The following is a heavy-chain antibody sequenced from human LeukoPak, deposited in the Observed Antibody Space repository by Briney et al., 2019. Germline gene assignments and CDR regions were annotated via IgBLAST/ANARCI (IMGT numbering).Heavy chain of an antibody. CDR1: GFTFSSYG. CDR3: AKAYTSGYVDY. Sequence: GGTLRLSCAASGFTFSSYGMSWVRQAPGKGLEWVSAISGSGGSTYYADSVKGRFTISRDNSKNTLYLQMNSLRAEDTAVYYCAKAYTSGYVDYWGQGTLVTVSS. CDR2: ISGSGGST. J-gene: IGHJ4*02. D-gene: IGHD3-22*01. V-gene: IGHV3-23*01.